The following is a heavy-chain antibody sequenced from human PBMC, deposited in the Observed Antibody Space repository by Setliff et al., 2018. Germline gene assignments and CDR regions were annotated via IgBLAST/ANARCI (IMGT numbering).Heavy chain of an antibody. J-gene: IGHJ6*03. D-gene: IGHD3-22*01. V-gene: IGHV4-59*08. Sequence: PSETLSLTCTVSDGSISTYYWSWIRQPPGKRLEWIGFIHHSGSTHYNPSLKSRVTISVDTSENQFSLKLSSATAADTAVYYCARRSPAYYSDSSGYFYDTSPYMDVWGKGTTVTVSS. CDR1: DGSISTYY. CDR3: ARRSPAYYSDSSGYFYDTSPYMDV. CDR2: IHHSGST.